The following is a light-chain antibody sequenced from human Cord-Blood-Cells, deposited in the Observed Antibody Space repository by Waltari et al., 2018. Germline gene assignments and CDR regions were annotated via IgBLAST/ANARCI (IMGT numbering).Light chain of an antibody. V-gene: IGLV2-8*01. CDR3: SSYAGSNNLV. CDR2: EVS. CDR1: SSDVGGYNY. J-gene: IGLJ3*02. Sequence: QSALTQPPSASGPPGQSVTISCTVTSSDVGGYNYVPWYQQHPGKAPKLMIYEVSKRPSGVPDRFSGSKSGNTASLTVSGLQAEDEADYYCSSYAGSNNLVFGGGTKLTVL.